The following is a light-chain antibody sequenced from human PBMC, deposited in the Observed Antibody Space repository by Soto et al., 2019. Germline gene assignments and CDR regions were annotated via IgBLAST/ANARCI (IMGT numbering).Light chain of an antibody. V-gene: IGKV1-5*03. CDR3: QQSYSIPPT. Sequence: DIQMAQSPSTLSGSVGDRVTSSCRASQTISSWLAWYQQKPGKAPKLLIYKASTLKSGVPSRFSGSGSGTEFTLTISSLQPDDFATYYCQQSYSIPPTFGQGTRLEIK. J-gene: IGKJ5*01. CDR1: QTISSW. CDR2: KAS.